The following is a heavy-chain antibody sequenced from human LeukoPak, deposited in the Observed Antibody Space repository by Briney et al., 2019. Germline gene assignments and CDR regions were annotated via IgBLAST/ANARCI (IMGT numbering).Heavy chain of an antibody. Sequence: PGGSLRLSCAASGFTFNAYAMYWVRQAPGKGLEYVSGISSNGGTTSYATSVKGRFTISRDNSKNTLYLQMGSLRAEDVAVYYCARVPGRYCDYWGQGTVVTVSS. D-gene: IGHD3-10*01. V-gene: IGHV3-64*01. CDR1: GFTFNAYA. J-gene: IGHJ4*02. CDR3: ARVPGRYCDY. CDR2: ISSNGGTT.